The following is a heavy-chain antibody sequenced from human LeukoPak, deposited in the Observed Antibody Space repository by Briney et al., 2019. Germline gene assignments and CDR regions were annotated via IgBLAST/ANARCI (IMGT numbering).Heavy chain of an antibody. V-gene: IGHV3-11*06. D-gene: IGHD3-22*01. CDR3: ARVASITMICDF. J-gene: IGHJ4*02. CDR1: GFXFSDYY. CDR2: ISTSGRYT. Sequence: GGSLRLSCAASGFXFSDYYISWIRQAPGKGLEWVSYISTSGRYTNYTDSVKGRFTISRDNAKNSLFLQMNSLRAEDTAVYYCARVASITMICDFWGQGTLVTVSS.